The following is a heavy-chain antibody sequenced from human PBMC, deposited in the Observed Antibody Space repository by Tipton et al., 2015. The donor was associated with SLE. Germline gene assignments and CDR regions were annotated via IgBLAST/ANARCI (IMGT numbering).Heavy chain of an antibody. CDR1: GGSFSGYY. J-gene: IGHJ3*02. D-gene: IGHD3-16*01. Sequence: TLSLTCAVYGGSFSGYYWSWIRQPPGKGLEWIGEINDSGSTNYNPSLKSRVTISVDTSKNQFSLRLRSVTAADTAVFYRARVRVGDMDAFDIWGQGTMVTVSS. V-gene: IGHV4-34*01. CDR2: INDSGST. CDR3: ARVRVGDMDAFDI.